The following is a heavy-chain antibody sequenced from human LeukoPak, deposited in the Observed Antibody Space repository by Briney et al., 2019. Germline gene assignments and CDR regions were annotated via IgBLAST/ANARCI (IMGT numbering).Heavy chain of an antibody. CDR1: GFTFSSYG. V-gene: IGHV3-30*18. J-gene: IGHJ4*02. D-gene: IGHD6-19*01. CDR2: ISYDGSNK. CDR3: AKGEGDIAVAGDVY. Sequence: PGRSLRLSCAASGFTFSSYGMHWVRQAPGKGLEWVAVISYDGSNKYYADSVKGRFTISRDNSKNTLYLQMNSLRTEDTAVYYCAKGEGDIAVAGDVYWGQGTLVTVSS.